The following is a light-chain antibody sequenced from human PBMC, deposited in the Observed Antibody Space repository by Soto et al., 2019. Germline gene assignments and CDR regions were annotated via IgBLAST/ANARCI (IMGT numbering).Light chain of an antibody. CDR1: SSDVGGYKY. CDR2: EVS. Sequence: QSALTQPASVSGSPGQSITISCTGTSSDVGGYKYVSWYQQHPGKAPKLMIYEVSDRPSGVSTRFSGSKSGNTASLTISGLQAEDEADYYCSSYAGNNNFVFGSGTKLTVL. V-gene: IGLV2-14*01. J-gene: IGLJ1*01. CDR3: SSYAGNNNFV.